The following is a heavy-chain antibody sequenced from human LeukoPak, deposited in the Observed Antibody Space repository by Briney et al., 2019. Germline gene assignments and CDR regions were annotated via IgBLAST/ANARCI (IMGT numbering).Heavy chain of an antibody. D-gene: IGHD3-10*01. CDR3: ARDPLVVRGVSNWFDP. CDR1: GLTFSRYS. CDR2: ISYDGSNK. Sequence: GGSLRLSCAASGLTFSRYSMNWVRQAPGKGLEWVAVISYDGSNKYYADSVKGRFTISRDNAKNSLYLQMNSLRAEDTAVYYCARDPLVVRGVSNWFDPWGQGTLVTVSS. J-gene: IGHJ5*02. V-gene: IGHV3-30*03.